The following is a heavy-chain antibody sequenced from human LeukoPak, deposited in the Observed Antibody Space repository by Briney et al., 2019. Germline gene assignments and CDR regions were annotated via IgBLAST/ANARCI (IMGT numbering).Heavy chain of an antibody. J-gene: IGHJ4*02. CDR1: GGSVSSSTYF. CDR2: IYYSGST. D-gene: IGHD1/OR15-1a*01. CDR3: ARRHKNNRGLFDY. V-gene: IGHV4-39*01. Sequence: SETLSLTCTVSGGSVSSSTYFWGWIRQPPGKGLEWIGSIYYSGSTYYNPSLKGRVTISADTSKNQFSLKLNSVTAADTAVYYCARRHKNNRGLFDYWGQGTLVTVSS.